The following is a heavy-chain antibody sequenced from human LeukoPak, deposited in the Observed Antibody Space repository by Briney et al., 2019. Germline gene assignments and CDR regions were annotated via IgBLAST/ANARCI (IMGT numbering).Heavy chain of an antibody. J-gene: IGHJ4*02. Sequence: SETLSLTCTVSGGSINGYSWSWIRQPPGNGLEWIGNIYYSGSSNYNPSLKSRVTISVDTSKNQFSLKLSSVTAADTAVYYCARAPPDYDILTGSVTDWGQGTLVTVSS. CDR2: IYYSGSS. D-gene: IGHD3-9*01. V-gene: IGHV4-59*08. CDR1: GGSINGYS. CDR3: ARAPPDYDILTGSVTD.